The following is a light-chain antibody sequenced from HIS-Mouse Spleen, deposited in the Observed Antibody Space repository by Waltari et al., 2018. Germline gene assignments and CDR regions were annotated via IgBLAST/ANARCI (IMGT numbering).Light chain of an antibody. CDR2: EDS. CDR1: ALPKNN. CDR3: YSTDSSGNHRV. Sequence: SYELTQPPSVSVSPGQTARTTCSGYALPKNNYYVYQQKSGQAPVLVIYEDSKRPSGIPERFSGSSSGTMATLTISGAQVEDEAYYYCYSTDSSGNHRVFGGGTKLTVL. V-gene: IGLV3-10*01. J-gene: IGLJ2*01.